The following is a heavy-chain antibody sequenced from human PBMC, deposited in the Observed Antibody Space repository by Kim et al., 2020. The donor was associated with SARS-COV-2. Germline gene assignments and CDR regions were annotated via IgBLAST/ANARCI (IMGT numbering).Heavy chain of an antibody. Sequence: GGSLRLSCAASGIYFSPYSMNWVRQTPAKGLEWLSYITGDRNTIYYADSVKGRFTVSRDNAKNSLSLQLNSLRDDDSAVYYCVRSTCHLDFWGRGTLVTV. J-gene: IGHJ4*02. V-gene: IGHV3-48*02. CDR1: GIYFSPYS. CDR2: ITGDRNTI. CDR3: VRSTCHLDF.